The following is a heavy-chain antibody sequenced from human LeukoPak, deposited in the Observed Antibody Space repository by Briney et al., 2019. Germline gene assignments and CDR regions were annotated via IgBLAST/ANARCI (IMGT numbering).Heavy chain of an antibody. V-gene: IGHV1-18*01. CDR3: ARGYYGSGSYYTPL. CDR2: ISAYNGNT. CDR1: GYTFTSYG. D-gene: IGHD3-10*01. J-gene: IGHJ4*02. Sequence: ASVKVSCKASGYTFTSYGISWVRQAPGQGLERMGWISAYNGNTNYAQKLQGRVTMTRDTSISTAYMELSRLRSDDTAVYYCARGYYGSGSYYTPLWGQGTLVTVSS.